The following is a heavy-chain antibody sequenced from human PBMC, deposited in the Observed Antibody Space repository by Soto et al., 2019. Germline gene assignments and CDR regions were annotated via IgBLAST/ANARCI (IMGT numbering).Heavy chain of an antibody. CDR2: INLDGSEK. J-gene: IGHJ6*04. CDR1: GFTFRTYW. Sequence: GGSLRLSCAASGFTFRTYWLIWVRQVPGKGLEWVANINLDGSEKNYVDSVKGRFTISRDNARNSLYLQMSSLRAEDTAVYYCARGGYSYGYLDVWGKGTTVTVSS. CDR3: ARGGYSYGYLDV. V-gene: IGHV3-7*05. D-gene: IGHD5-18*01.